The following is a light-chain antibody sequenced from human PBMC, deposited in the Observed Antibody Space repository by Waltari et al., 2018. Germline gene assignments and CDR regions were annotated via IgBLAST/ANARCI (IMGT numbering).Light chain of an antibody. CDR1: QSVLYSSNNKNY. J-gene: IGKJ2*01. Sequence: DIVMTQSPDSLAVSLGERATINCKSSQSVLYSSNNKNYLTWYQQKPGQPPKLLIYWAPTRESGVPDRFSGSASGTDFTLTISSLQAEDVAVYYCQQYYSAPYTFGQGTKLEIK. V-gene: IGKV4-1*01. CDR2: WAP. CDR3: QQYYSAPYT.